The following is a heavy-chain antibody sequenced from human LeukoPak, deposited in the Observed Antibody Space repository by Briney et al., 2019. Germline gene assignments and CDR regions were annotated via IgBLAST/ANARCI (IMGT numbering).Heavy chain of an antibody. J-gene: IGHJ4*02. CDR2: IYYSGST. D-gene: IGHD4-17*01. CDR1: GGSISSYY. Sequence: SETLSLTCTVSGGSISSYYWSWIRQPPGKGLEWIGYIYYSGSTNYNPSLKSRVTISVDTSKNQFSLKLSSVTAADTAVYYCARESPYYGDSPFDYWGQGTLVTVSS. CDR3: ARESPYYGDSPFDY. V-gene: IGHV4-59*01.